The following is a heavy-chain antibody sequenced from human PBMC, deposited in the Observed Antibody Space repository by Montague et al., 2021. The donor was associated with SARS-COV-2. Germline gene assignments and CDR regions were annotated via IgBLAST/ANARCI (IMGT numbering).Heavy chain of an antibody. CDR3: ARLGDGVVPSPILGVGPYYSYYYMDV. CDR2: IHHGGST. D-gene: IGHD3-10*01. V-gene: IGHV4-34*01. CDR1: GGSFSTYS. J-gene: IGHJ6*03. Sequence: SQCLSLACAVHGGSFSTYSWNWIRQPPGKGLEWIGEIHHGGSTNYNPSLKSRVTISADTSKNQFSLKLTSVAAADTAVYYCARLGDGVVPSPILGVGPYYSYYYMDVWGKGTTVTVSS.